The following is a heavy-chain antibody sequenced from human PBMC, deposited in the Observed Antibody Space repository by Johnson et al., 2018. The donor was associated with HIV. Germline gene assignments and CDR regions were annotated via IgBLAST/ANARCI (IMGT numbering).Heavy chain of an antibody. D-gene: IGHD5-18*01. CDR2: IYSGGST. CDR3: AKGEAQEGWIQLWSYAFDF. J-gene: IGHJ3*01. CDR1: GFTVSSNY. V-gene: IGHV3-66*01. Sequence: VQLVESGGGLVQPGGSLRLSCAASGFTVSSNYMSWVRQAPGKGLEWVSVIYSGGSTYYADSVKGRFTISRDNSRNTLYLHMSKLRVEETAVEYCAKGEAQEGWIQLWSYAFDFWGRGTMVTVSS.